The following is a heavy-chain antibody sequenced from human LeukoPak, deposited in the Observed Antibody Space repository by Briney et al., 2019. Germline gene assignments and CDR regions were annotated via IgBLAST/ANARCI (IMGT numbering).Heavy chain of an antibody. CDR2: IYYSGST. V-gene: IGHV4-59*08. Sequence: ASETLSLTCTVSGASISSYYWSWIRQPPGKGLEWIGNIYYSGSTNYNPSLRSRVTISVDTSKNQFSLKLSSVTAADTAVYYCARRLAVTGRYYFDYWGQGTLVTVSS. CDR3: ARRLAVTGRYYFDY. D-gene: IGHD6-19*01. J-gene: IGHJ4*02. CDR1: GASISSYY.